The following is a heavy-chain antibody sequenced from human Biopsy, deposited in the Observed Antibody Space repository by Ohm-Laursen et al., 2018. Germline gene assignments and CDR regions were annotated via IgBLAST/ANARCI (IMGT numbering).Heavy chain of an antibody. J-gene: IGHJ5*02. Sequence: SLSLSCASSGFTFTSYWMHWVRQAPGQGLGWVSRINIDGSGTKYADSVKGRFTSSRDNAKNSVYLQMNSLRAEDTGVYYCARGRSHVLPDHDGFDPWGQGTLVTVSS. CDR1: GFTFTSYW. D-gene: IGHD1-14*01. CDR2: INIDGSGT. V-gene: IGHV3-74*03. CDR3: ARGRSHVLPDHDGFDP.